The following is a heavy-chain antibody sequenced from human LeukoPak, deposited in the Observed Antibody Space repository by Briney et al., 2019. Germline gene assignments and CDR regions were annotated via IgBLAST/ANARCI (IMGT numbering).Heavy chain of an antibody. J-gene: IGHJ4*02. CDR3: ARDYAWDSYGLVLDS. D-gene: IGHD3-16*02. CDR2: IYYSGST. CDR1: GGSISSYY. V-gene: IGHV4-59*01. Sequence: SETLSLTCTVSGGSISSYYWSWIRQPPGKGLEWIGYIYYSGSTNYNPSLKSRVTISVDTSKNQFSLKLNSVTAADTAVYYCARDYAWDSYGLVLDSWGQGALVTVSS.